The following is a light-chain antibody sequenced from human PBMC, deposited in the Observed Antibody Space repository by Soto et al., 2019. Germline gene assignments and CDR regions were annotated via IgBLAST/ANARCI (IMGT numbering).Light chain of an antibody. CDR2: AAS. J-gene: IGKJ1*01. Sequence: DIQMTQSPSSLSSSVADRVTITCRASHSIRRSLNWYQQKPGKAPNLLIYAASSLQTGVPSRFTGSGSGTDFTLTISNLQPEDFAVYYCQQTYSSPRTFGQGTKVDIK. V-gene: IGKV1-39*01. CDR1: HSIRRS. CDR3: QQTYSSPRT.